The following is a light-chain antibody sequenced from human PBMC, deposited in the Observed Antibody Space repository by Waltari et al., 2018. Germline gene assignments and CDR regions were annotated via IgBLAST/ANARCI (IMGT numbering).Light chain of an antibody. CDR3: QQRSSSPPHT. Sequence: EIVLTQSPATLSLSPGDTATLSCRASQSVGNYLAWYQQKPGQPPKLLIYDASTRATGISARFRGSGSGTDFTLTISSLEAEDFATYYCQQRSSSPPHTFGQGARLEIK. CDR1: QSVGNY. J-gene: IGKJ2*01. V-gene: IGKV3-11*01. CDR2: DAS.